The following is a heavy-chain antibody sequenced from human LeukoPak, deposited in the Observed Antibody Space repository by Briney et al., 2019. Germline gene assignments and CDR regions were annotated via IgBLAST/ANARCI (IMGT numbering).Heavy chain of an antibody. CDR2: IYPGDSDT. CDR3: ARPLERGSYPRWGFDY. CDR1: GYSFTNYW. D-gene: IGHD1-26*01. Sequence: GESLKISCKGSGYSFTNYWIGWVRQMPGKGLEWMGIIYPGDSDTRYSPSFQGQVTISADKSISTAYLQWSSLKASDTAMYYCARPLERGSYPRWGFDYWGQGTLVTVSS. J-gene: IGHJ4*02. V-gene: IGHV5-51*01.